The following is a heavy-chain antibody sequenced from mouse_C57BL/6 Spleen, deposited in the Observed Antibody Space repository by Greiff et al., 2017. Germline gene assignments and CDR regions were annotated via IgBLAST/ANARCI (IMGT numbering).Heavy chain of an antibody. CDR1: GYAFTNYL. J-gene: IGHJ2*01. V-gene: IGHV1-54*01. CDR2: INPGSGGT. Sequence: QVQLQQSGAELVRPGTSVKVSCKASGYAFTNYLIEWVKQRPGQGLAWIGVINPGSGGTNYNEKFKGKATLTADKSSSTAYMPRSSLTYEDSAVYFCARHYYGSSYGFDYWGQGTTLTVSS. CDR3: ARHYYGSSYGFDY. D-gene: IGHD1-1*01.